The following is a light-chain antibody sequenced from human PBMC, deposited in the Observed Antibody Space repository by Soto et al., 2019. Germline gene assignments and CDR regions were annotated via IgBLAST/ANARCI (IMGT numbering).Light chain of an antibody. Sequence: EIVMTQSPATLSVSPGERATLSCRASQSVSSNVAWYQQKPGQAPRLLIYGASTRATGVPARFSGSGSGTEFTLTISSLQSEDFAVYYCQQYNNWPWTFGQGTKVDI. CDR1: QSVSSN. V-gene: IGKV3-15*01. J-gene: IGKJ1*01. CDR2: GAS. CDR3: QQYNNWPWT.